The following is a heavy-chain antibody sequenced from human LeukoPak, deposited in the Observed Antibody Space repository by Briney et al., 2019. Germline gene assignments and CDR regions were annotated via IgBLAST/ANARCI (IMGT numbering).Heavy chain of an antibody. CDR3: ARRSELVWALYYYYYMDV. D-gene: IGHD6-13*01. CDR1: GGSISSSNW. CDR2: ISYSGST. J-gene: IGHJ6*03. Sequence: SGTLSLTCAVSGGSISSSNWWSWVRQPPGKGLEWIGSISYSGSTYYNPSLKSRVTISVDTSKNQFSLRLSSVTAADTAVYYCARRSELVWALYYYYYMDVWGKGTTVTVSS. V-gene: IGHV4-4*02.